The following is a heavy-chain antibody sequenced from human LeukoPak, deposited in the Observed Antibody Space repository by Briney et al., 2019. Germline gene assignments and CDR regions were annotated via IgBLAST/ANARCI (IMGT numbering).Heavy chain of an antibody. V-gene: IGHV4-61*01. D-gene: IGHD5-18*01. Sequence: PSETLSLTCTVSGGSISSSTYYWSWIRQPPGKGLEWIGYIYYSGSTNYNPSLKSRVTISVDTSKNQFSLKLSSVTAADTAVYYCAREGYSYGPADYWGQGTLVTVSS. CDR2: IYYSGST. CDR1: GGSISSSTYY. CDR3: AREGYSYGPADY. J-gene: IGHJ4*02.